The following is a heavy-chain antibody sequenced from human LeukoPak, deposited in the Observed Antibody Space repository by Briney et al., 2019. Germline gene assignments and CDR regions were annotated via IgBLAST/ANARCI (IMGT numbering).Heavy chain of an antibody. V-gene: IGHV3-9*01. CDR1: GFTFDDYT. CDR2: ISWNSGSI. D-gene: IGHD6-19*01. J-gene: IGHJ4*02. Sequence: RPGGSLRLSCAASGFTFDDYTMHWVRQAPGKGLEWVSGISWNSGSIGYADSVKGRFTISRDNAKNSLYLQMSSLRAEDTALYYCAKDIGFSGWHNFDYWGQGTLVTVSS. CDR3: AKDIGFSGWHNFDY.